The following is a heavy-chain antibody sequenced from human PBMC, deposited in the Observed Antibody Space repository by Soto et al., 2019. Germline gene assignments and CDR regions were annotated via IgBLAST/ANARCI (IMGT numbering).Heavy chain of an antibody. CDR3: AALAQQAVADTGFDP. J-gene: IGHJ5*02. Sequence: PGGSLRLSCAVSGITFSTYWMSWVRQAPGKGLEWVANIKPDGSEKYYVDSLKGRFTISRDNAKNSLYLQVISLRAEDTAVYYCAALAQQAVADTGFDPWGQGSLVTGSS. CDR1: GITFSTYW. CDR2: IKPDGSEK. D-gene: IGHD6-19*01. V-gene: IGHV3-7*03.